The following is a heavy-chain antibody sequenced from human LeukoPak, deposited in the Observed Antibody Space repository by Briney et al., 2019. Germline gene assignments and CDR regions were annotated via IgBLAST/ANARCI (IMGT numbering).Heavy chain of an antibody. V-gene: IGHV3-30*02. CDR3: AKDGTSYYYIYY. D-gene: IGHD2/OR15-2a*01. J-gene: IGHJ4*02. CDR2: IRYDGSNT. Sequence: GGSLRLSCAASGFTFSSYGIHWVRQAPGKGLEWVAFIRYDGSNTYYADSVKGRFTVSRDDSKNTLYLQMNSLRGDDTAVYYCAKDGTSYYYIYYWGQGTLVTVSS. CDR1: GFTFSSYG.